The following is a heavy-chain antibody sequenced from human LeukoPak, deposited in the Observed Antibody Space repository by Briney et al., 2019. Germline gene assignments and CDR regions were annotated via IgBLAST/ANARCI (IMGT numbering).Heavy chain of an antibody. V-gene: IGHV3-33*08. CDR2: IWYDGSNK. D-gene: IGHD4-17*01. J-gene: IGHJ1*01. CDR3: ASADYGGNSDGGYFQH. CDR1: GFTFSSYG. Sequence: GGSLRLSCAASGFTFSSYGMHWVRQAPGKGLEWVAVIWYDGSNKYYADSVKGRFTISRDNSKNTLYLQMNSLRAEDTAVYYCASADYGGNSDGGYFQHWGQGTLVTVSS.